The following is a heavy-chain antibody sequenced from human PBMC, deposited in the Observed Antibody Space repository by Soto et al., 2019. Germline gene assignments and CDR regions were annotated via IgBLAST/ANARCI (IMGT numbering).Heavy chain of an antibody. CDR1: GFTFSNFA. Sequence: GGSLRLSCAASGFTFSNFAMSWVRHAPGKGLQWVSTIDTSGRNTYYADSVKGRVTISRDNSKNTLYLQVSSLRDDDTAVYYCAFDYWGQGTLVTVSS. CDR3: AFDY. CDR2: IDTSGRNT. V-gene: IGHV3-23*05. J-gene: IGHJ4*02.